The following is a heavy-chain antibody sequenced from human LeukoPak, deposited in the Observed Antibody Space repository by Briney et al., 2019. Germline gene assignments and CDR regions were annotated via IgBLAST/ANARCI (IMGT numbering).Heavy chain of an antibody. D-gene: IGHD2-21*02. CDR2: IYYSGST. V-gene: IGHV4-39*07. Sequence: SETLSLTCTVSGGSFSSSSYYWGWVRQPPGKGLEWIGTIYYSGSTYYSPSLNSRVTISVDPSKNQFSLKLTSVTAADTAVYYCARVVVVVTDAFDIWGQGTMVTVSS. CDR3: ARVVVVVTDAFDI. CDR1: GGSFSSSSYY. J-gene: IGHJ3*02.